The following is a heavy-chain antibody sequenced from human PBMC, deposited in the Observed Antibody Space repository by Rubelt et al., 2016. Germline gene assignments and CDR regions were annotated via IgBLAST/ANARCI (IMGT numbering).Heavy chain of an antibody. CDR3: ARDGYGAIDC. Sequence: EVQLVESGGGLVQPGGSLRLSCAASGSSFSTSWMHWVRQVPGKGLVWVSRINSDGSSTAYTDSVKGRCTISRDNARHMVFVQMNSLRVEDTAVYYCARDGYGAIDCWGQGTLVTVSP. CDR2: INSDGSST. D-gene: IGHD4/OR15-4a*01. CDR1: GSSFSTSW. J-gene: IGHJ4*02. V-gene: IGHV3-74*01.